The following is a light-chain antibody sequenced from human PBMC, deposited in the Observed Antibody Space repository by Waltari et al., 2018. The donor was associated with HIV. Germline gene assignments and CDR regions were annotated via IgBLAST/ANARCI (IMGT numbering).Light chain of an antibody. CDR1: NLEYKG. CDR3: QLWDTSSDHPAF. V-gene: IGLV3-21*02. Sequence: SHGLTQPPSVSVAPGQTANISCRGQNLEYKGIQWHQQKPGQAPVLLIYDYSDRPTGIPERFSGSNSGNTATLTVSMVEAGDEADYYCQLWDTSSDHPAFFGGGTKLTVV. CDR2: DYS. J-gene: IGLJ2*01.